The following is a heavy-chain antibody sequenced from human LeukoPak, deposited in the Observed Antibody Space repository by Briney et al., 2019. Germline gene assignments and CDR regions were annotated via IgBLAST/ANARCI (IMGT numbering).Heavy chain of an antibody. CDR3: TRVSMSRELLRRWAFDI. CDR2: IYYSGST. D-gene: IGHD1-7*01. Sequence: KPSETLSLTCTVSGGSISSYYWSWIRQPPGKGLEWIGYIYYSGSTNYNPSLKSRVTISVDTSKNQFSLKLTSVSAADTAVYYCTRVSMSRELLRRWAFDIWGQGTMVTVSS. J-gene: IGHJ3*02. V-gene: IGHV4-59*01. CDR1: GGSISSYY.